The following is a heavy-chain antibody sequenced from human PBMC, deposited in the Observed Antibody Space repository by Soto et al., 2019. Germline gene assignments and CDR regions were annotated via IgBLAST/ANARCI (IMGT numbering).Heavy chain of an antibody. CDR1: GYSFTSYW. J-gene: IGHJ1*01. V-gene: IGHV5-51*01. D-gene: IGHD6-19*01. CDR2: IYPGDSDT. CDR3: ARFPPYRSGSEYFQH. Sequence: PGESLKISCKGSGYSFTSYWIGWVRQKPGKGLEWMGIIYPGDSDTRYSPSFQGQVTISADKSISTAYLQWSSLKASDTAMYYCARFPPYRSGSEYFQHWGQGTLVTVSS.